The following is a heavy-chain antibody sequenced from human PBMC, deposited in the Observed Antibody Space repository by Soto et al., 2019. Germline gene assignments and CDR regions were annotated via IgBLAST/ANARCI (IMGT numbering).Heavy chain of an antibody. CDR3: ARSLGTVVAATNWFDP. Sequence: VASVKVSCKASGGTFSSYAISWVRQAPGQGLEWMGGIIPIFGTANYAQKFQGRVTITADKSTSTAYMELSSLRSEDTAVYYCARSLGTVVAATNWFDPWGQGTLVTVSS. CDR2: IIPIFGTA. CDR1: GGTFSSYA. V-gene: IGHV1-69*06. J-gene: IGHJ5*02. D-gene: IGHD2-15*01.